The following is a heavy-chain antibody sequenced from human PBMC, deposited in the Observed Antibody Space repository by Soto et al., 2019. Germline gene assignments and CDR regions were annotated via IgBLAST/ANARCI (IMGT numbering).Heavy chain of an antibody. CDR3: ARGRGVLLWFGEDHTQAY. CDR2: INHSGST. D-gene: IGHD3-10*01. CDR1: GGSFSGYY. J-gene: IGHJ4*02. Sequence: SETLSLTCAVYGGSFSGYYWSWIRQPPGKGLEWIGEINHSGSTNYNPSLKSRVTISVDTSKNQFSLKLSSVTAADTAVYYCARGRGVLLWFGEDHTQAYWGQGTLVTVS. V-gene: IGHV4-34*01.